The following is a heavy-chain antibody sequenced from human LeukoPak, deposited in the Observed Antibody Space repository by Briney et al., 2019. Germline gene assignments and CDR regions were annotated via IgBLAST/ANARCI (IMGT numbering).Heavy chain of an antibody. CDR1: GGSISSSSYY. V-gene: IGHV4-39*01. Sequence: PSETLSLTCTVSGGSISSSSYYWGWIRQPPGKGLEWIGNIYYSGSTYYNPSLKSRVTISGDTSKNQFSLKLSSVTAADTAVYYCARLFDYWGQGTLVTVPS. J-gene: IGHJ4*02. CDR3: ARLFDY. CDR2: IYYSGST.